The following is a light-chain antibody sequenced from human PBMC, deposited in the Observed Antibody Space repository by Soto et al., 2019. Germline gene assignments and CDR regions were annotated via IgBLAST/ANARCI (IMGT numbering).Light chain of an antibody. CDR3: SSYAGSNNLGVV. V-gene: IGLV2-8*01. CDR2: EVS. CDR1: SRDVGGYNY. Sequence: QSALTQPPSASGSPGQSVTISCTRTSRDVGGYNYVSWYQPHPGKAPKLMIYEVSKRPSGVPDRFSGSKSGNSASLTVSGLQAADEADYYCSSYAGSNNLGVVFGGGTKLTVL. J-gene: IGLJ2*01.